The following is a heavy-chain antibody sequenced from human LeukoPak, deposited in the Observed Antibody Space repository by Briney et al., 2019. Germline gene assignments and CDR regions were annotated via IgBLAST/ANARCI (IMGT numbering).Heavy chain of an antibody. D-gene: IGHD2/OR15-2a*01. J-gene: IGHJ4*02. Sequence: PGGSLRLSCAASGLTFSSYNMNWVRQAPGKGLEWVSSISTSSSYIYYADSVKGRFTVSRDNAKNSVYLQMNSLRAEDTAVYYCARDPNVVLVSASCFDYWGQGTLVTVSS. CDR3: ARDPNVVLVSASCFDY. V-gene: IGHV3-21*01. CDR1: GLTFSSYN. CDR2: ISTSSSYI.